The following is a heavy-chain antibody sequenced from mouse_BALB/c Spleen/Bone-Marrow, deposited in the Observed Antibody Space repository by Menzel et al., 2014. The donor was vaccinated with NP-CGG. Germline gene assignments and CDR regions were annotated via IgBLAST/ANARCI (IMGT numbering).Heavy chain of an antibody. Sequence: EVQGVESGGGLVRPGGSRKLSCAASGFTFSSFGMHWVRQAPEKGLEWVAYISTGSSTIYYADTVKGRFTISRDNPKNTLFLQMTSLRSEDTAMYYCARSGRDYAMDFWGQGTSVTVSS. CDR2: ISTGSSTI. J-gene: IGHJ4*01. CDR3: ARSGRDYAMDF. CDR1: GFTFSSFG. D-gene: IGHD3-1*01. V-gene: IGHV5-17*02.